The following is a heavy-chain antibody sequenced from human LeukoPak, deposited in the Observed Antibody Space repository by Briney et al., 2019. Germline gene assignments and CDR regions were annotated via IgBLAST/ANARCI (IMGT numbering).Heavy chain of an antibody. D-gene: IGHD3-10*01. CDR3: VRDYYGLGTYYNAYYGMDA. J-gene: IGHJ6*02. Sequence: GGSLRLSCLAPGFTFSIYNMNWVRQAPGKGLEWVSYISSRGDTIYYADSVKGRFTISRDNAKKSLSLQMSSLRAEDTAVYYCVRDYYGLGTYYNAYYGMDAWGRGTTVTVSS. CDR1: GFTFSIYN. CDR2: ISSRGDTI. V-gene: IGHV3-48*03.